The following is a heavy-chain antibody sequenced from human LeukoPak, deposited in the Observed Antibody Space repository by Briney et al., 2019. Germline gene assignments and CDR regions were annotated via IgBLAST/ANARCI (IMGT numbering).Heavy chain of an antibody. D-gene: IGHD5-18*01. J-gene: IGHJ3*02. Sequence: SETLSLTCNVSGGSISSGSDYWGWIRQPPGKGLEWIGTIYYSGSTCYNPSLRSRVTIAVDTSKTHFSLKLSSVIAADTAVYYCARHPRSGYSNGFDAFDIWGQGTMVTVAS. CDR2: IYYSGST. CDR3: ARHPRSGYSNGFDAFDI. CDR1: GGSISSGSDY. V-gene: IGHV4-39*01.